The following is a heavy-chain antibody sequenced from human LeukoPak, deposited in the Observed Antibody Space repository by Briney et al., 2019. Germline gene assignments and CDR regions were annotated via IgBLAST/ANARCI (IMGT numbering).Heavy chain of an antibody. V-gene: IGHV4-4*09. D-gene: IGHD4-17*01. Sequence: SETLSLTCTVSGGSISRYYWSWIRQPPGKGLEWIGYMSSSGSTNYNPSLKSRVTISVDTSKNQFSLKLSSVTAADTAVCYCARLGPYGDDTYYMDVWGKGTTVTVSS. J-gene: IGHJ6*03. CDR1: GGSISRYY. CDR3: ARLGPYGDDTYYMDV. CDR2: MSSSGST.